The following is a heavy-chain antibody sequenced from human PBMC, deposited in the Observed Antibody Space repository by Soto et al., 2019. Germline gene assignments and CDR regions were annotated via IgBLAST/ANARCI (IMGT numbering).Heavy chain of an antibody. V-gene: IGHV3-7*01. CDR2: IKQDGSEK. CDR1: GFTFSSYW. Sequence: GGSLRLSCAASGFTFSSYWMSWVRQAPGKGLEWVANIKQDGSEKYYVDSVKGRFTISRDNAKNSLYLQMNSLRAEDTAVYYCARDLGDYVLPFDYWGQGTLVTVSS. D-gene: IGHD4-17*01. CDR3: ARDLGDYVLPFDY. J-gene: IGHJ4*02.